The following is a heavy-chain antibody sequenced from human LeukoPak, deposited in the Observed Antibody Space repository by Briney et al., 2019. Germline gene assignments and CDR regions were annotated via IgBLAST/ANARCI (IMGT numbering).Heavy chain of an antibody. CDR1: GGSISSYC. J-gene: IGHJ4*02. CDR3: ARHLRQLLPDY. D-gene: IGHD2-15*01. CDR2: IYYSGST. V-gene: IGHV4-59*08. Sequence: SETVSLTCTVSGGSISSYCWSWIRQPPGKGLEWIGYIYYSGSTNYNPSLKSRVTISVDTSKNQFSLKLSSVTAADTAVYYCARHLRQLLPDYWGQGTLVTVSS.